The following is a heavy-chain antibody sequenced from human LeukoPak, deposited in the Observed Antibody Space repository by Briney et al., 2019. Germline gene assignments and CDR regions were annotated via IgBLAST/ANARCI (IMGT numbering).Heavy chain of an antibody. V-gene: IGHV4-59*01. Sequence: NPSETLSLTCTVSGGSTSSYYWSWIRQPPGKGLEWIGYIYYSGSTNYNPSLKSRVTISVDTSKNQFSLKLSSVTAADTAVYYCARGVVPYYFDYWGQGTLVTVSS. CDR1: GGSTSSYY. CDR2: IYYSGST. CDR3: ARGVVPYYFDY. D-gene: IGHD3-3*01. J-gene: IGHJ4*02.